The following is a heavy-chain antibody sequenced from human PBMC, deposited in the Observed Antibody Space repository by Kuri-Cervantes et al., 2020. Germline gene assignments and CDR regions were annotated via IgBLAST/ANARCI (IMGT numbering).Heavy chain of an antibody. D-gene: IGHD2-15*01. V-gene: IGHV4-39*07. Sequence: GSLRLSCTVSGGSISSSSYYWGWIRQPPGKGLESIGRIYYSGSTYYNPSLKSLVTISVDTYKNQFSLKLNSVTAADTAVYYCARRLGYCSGGSCYYMDVWGKGTTVTVSS. CDR3: ARRLGYCSGGSCYYMDV. CDR2: IYYSGST. J-gene: IGHJ6*03. CDR1: GGSISSSSYY.